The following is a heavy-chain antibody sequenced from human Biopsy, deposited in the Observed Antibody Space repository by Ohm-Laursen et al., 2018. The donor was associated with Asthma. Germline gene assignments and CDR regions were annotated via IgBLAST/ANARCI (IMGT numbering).Heavy chain of an antibody. J-gene: IGHJ4*02. D-gene: IGHD6-19*01. CDR3: AKESGTVGWHADYLEE. CDR1: GFPFRGFG. CDR2: IRGGGTST. Sequence: SLRLSCTASGFPFRGFGMTWVRQAPGRGLEWVATIRGGGTSTFYAASVKGRFTISSDTLKNTVYLHLSSLRAEDTAVYYCAKESGTVGWHADYLEEWGRGTLVTVSS. V-gene: IGHV3-23*01.